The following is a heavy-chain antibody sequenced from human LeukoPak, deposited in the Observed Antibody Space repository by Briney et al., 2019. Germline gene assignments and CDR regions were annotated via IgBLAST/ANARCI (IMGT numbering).Heavy chain of an antibody. D-gene: IGHD3-22*01. J-gene: IGHJ4*02. V-gene: IGHV3-23*01. CDR1: ALNFNSHG. CDR2: ISGSGGST. CDR3: ARDRTSGYYGTSDY. Sequence: PGGSLRLSCAASALNFNSHGIYWVRQAPGKGLEWVSAISGSGGSTYYADSVKGRFTISRDNSKNTLYLQMNSLRAEDTAVYYCARDRTSGYYGTSDYWVQGTLVTVSS.